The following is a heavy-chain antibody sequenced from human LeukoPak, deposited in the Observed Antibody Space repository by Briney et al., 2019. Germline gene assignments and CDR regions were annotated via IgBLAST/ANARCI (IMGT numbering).Heavy chain of an antibody. CDR1: GGTFSSYA. V-gene: IGHV1-69*13. J-gene: IGHJ2*01. CDR2: IIPIFGTA. D-gene: IGHD1-26*01. Sequence: GASVKVSCKAPGGTFSSYAISWVRQAPGQGLEWMGGIIPIFGTANYAQKFQGRVTITADESTSTAYMELSSLRSEDTAVYYCARDPSSGSYFRYFDLWGRGTLVTVSS. CDR3: ARDPSSGSYFRYFDL.